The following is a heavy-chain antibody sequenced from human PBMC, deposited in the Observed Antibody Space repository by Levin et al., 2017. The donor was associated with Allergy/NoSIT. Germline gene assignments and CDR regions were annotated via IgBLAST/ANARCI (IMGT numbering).Heavy chain of an antibody. V-gene: IGHV3-30*18. D-gene: IGHD6-19*01. CDR2: ISYDGSNK. CDR1: GFTFSSYG. CDR3: AKSYSSGWYSDYYYYYYMDV. Sequence: PGGSLRLSCAASGFTFSSYGMHWVRQAPGKGLEWVAVISYDGSNKYYADSVKGRFTISRDNSKNTLYLQMNSLRAEDTAVYYCAKSYSSGWYSDYYYYYYMDVWGKGTTVTVSS. J-gene: IGHJ6*03.